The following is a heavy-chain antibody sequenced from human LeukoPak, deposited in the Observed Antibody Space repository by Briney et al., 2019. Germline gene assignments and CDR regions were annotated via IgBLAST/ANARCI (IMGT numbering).Heavy chain of an antibody. J-gene: IGHJ4*02. D-gene: IGHD3-10*01. V-gene: IGHV3-23*01. CDR2: ISNNGGYT. CDR3: ARDFGGSRDY. CDR1: GFTFSSSA. Sequence: PGGSLRLSCAASGFTFSSSAMSWVRQAPGKGLEWVSAISNNGGYTYYADSVQGRFTISRDNAKNTLYLQMNSLRAEDTAVYYCARDFGGSRDYWGQGTLVTVSS.